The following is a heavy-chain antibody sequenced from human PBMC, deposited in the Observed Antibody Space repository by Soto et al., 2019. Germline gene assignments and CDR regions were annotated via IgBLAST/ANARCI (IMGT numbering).Heavy chain of an antibody. J-gene: IGHJ4*02. Sequence: QLQLQESGPGLVKSSETLSLTCTVSGGSISSSSYYWGWIRQTPGKGLEWIGGVYYNGATYYNPSLKPRVSTSVDTSQNQFSLKLTSVTAADTAFYYCASLRGRWLDFWGQGTLVTVSS. CDR3: ASLRGRWLDF. CDR2: VYYNGAT. V-gene: IGHV4-39*01. D-gene: IGHD6-19*01. CDR1: GGSISSSSYY.